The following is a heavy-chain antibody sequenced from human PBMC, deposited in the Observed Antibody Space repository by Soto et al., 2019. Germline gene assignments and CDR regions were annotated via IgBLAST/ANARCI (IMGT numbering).Heavy chain of an antibody. J-gene: IGHJ4*02. Sequence: GGSLRLSCAASGFSFRSYGMHWVRQAPGKGLEWVAVIWYDGSNKYYADSVRGRFTISRDNSENTLYLQMSSLRVEDTAVYYCAKGALGYCHHGICYQHSDYWGQGTLVTVSS. D-gene: IGHD2-8*01. CDR2: IWYDGSNK. V-gene: IGHV3-33*06. CDR1: GFSFRSYG. CDR3: AKGALGYCHHGICYQHSDY.